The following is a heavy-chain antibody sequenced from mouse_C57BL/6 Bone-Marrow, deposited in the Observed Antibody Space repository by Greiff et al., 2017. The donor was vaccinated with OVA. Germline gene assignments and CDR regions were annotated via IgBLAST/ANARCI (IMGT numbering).Heavy chain of an antibody. CDR2: IDPENGDT. CDR1: GFNIKDDY. J-gene: IGHJ1*03. D-gene: IGHD3-1*01. Sequence: VQLQQSGAELVRPGASVKLSCTASGFNIKDDYMHWVKQRPEQGLEWIGWIDPENGDTEYASKFQGKATITADTASNTAYLQLSSLTSEDTAVYYCTTTARYFDVWGTGTTVTVSS. CDR3: TTTARYFDV. V-gene: IGHV14-4*01.